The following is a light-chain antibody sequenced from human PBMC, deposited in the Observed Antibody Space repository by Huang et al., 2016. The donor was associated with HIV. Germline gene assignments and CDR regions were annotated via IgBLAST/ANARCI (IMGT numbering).Light chain of an antibody. CDR3: QQYFSTPRT. J-gene: IGKJ1*01. V-gene: IGKV1-NL1*01. Sequence: DIQMTQSPSSLSASVGDKVSITCRASQAISNYLVWYQQQPGKAPKLLLDGASRLESGVSSRFSGSGSGTDYTLTISSLQPEDFAAYYCQQYFSTPRTFGQGTKVEIK. CDR2: GAS. CDR1: QAISNY.